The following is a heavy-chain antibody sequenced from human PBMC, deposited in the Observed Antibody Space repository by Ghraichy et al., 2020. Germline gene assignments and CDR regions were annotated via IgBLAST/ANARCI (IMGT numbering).Heavy chain of an antibody. J-gene: IGHJ5*02. Sequence: SETLSLTCTVSGGSISSSTSYWGWIRQPPGKGLEWIGSIYYSGSTYYNPSLKSRVTISIDTSKNQFSLKVTSVTAGDTAVYYCASLATHLAVAGSGWFDPWGQGTLVTVSS. D-gene: IGHD6-19*01. CDR2: IYYSGST. V-gene: IGHV4-39*01. CDR3: ASLATHLAVAGSGWFDP. CDR1: GGSISSSTSY.